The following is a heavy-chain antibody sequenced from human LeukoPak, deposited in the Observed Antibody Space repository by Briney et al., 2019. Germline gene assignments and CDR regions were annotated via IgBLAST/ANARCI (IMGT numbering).Heavy chain of an antibody. CDR3: ARLRDIVVVPAATDWFDP. J-gene: IGHJ5*02. CDR1: GYSFTSYW. D-gene: IGHD2-2*01. CDR2: IYPSDSDT. Sequence: GESLKISCKGSGYSFTSYWIGWVRQMPGKGLEWMGIIYPSDSDTRYSPSFQGQVTISADKSISTAYLQWSSLKASDTAMYYCARLRDIVVVPAATDWFDPWGQGTLVTVSS. V-gene: IGHV5-51*01.